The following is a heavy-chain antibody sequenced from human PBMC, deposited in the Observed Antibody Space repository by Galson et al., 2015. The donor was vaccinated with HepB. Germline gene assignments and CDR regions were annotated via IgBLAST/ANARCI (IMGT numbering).Heavy chain of an antibody. D-gene: IGHD4-17*01. V-gene: IGHV3-33*06. CDR3: AKDLSNYGDCFDI. J-gene: IGHJ3*02. CDR1: GFTFSNYG. Sequence: SLRLSCAASGFTFSNYGMHWVRQAPGKGLEWVAVIWYDGTYENYADSVKGRFTISRDNSKNTLYLQVSSLRAEDTAIYYCAKDLSNYGDCFDIWVQGTMVTVSS. CDR2: IWYDGTYE.